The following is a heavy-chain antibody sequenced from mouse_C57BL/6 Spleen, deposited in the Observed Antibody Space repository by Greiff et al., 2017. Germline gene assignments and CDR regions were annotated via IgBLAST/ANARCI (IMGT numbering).Heavy chain of an antibody. Sequence: VKLMESGAELARPGASVKLSCKASGYTFTSYGISWVKQRTGQGLEWIGEIYPRSGNTYYNEKFKGKATLTADKSSSTAYMELRSLTSEDSAVYFCASPRSNFYAMDYWGQGTSVTVSS. CDR3: ASPRSNFYAMDY. CDR1: GYTFTSYG. V-gene: IGHV1-81*01. J-gene: IGHJ4*01. D-gene: IGHD2-5*01. CDR2: IYPRSGNT.